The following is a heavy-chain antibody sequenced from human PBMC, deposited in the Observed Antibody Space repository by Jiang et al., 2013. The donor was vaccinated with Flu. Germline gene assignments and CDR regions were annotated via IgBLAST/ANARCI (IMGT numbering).Heavy chain of an antibody. CDR2: IYYSGST. V-gene: IGHV4-59*01. CDR3: ARGLPDGLGVVINSWFDP. CDR1: GGSIYFYY. J-gene: IGHJ5*02. Sequence: GPGLVKPSETLSLTCTVSGGSIYFYYWSWIRQPPGKGLEWIGDIYYSGSTAYNPSLKSRVTISLGTSKNQFSLKLSSVTAADTAVYYCARGLPDGLGVVINSWFDPWGQGTLVTVSS. D-gene: IGHD3-3*01.